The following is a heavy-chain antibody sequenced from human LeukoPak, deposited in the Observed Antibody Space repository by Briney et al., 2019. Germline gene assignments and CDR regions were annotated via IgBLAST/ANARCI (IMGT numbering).Heavy chain of an antibody. Sequence: GGSLRLSCAASGFTFDDYAMHWVRQAPGKGLEWVSGISWNSGSIGYADSLKGRFTISRDNAKNSLYLQMNSLRAEDTAVYYCARANTDYYDSSGYYYQGYWGQGTLVTVSS. CDR2: ISWNSGSI. J-gene: IGHJ4*02. V-gene: IGHV3-9*01. CDR3: ARANTDYYDSSGYYYQGY. D-gene: IGHD3-22*01. CDR1: GFTFDDYA.